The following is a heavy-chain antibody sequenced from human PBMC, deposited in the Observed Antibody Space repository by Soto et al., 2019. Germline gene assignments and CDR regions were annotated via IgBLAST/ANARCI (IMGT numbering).Heavy chain of an antibody. V-gene: IGHV1-69*01. D-gene: IGHD3-22*01. CDR3: AKPRQKYYYDSSGYYDAFDI. CDR1: GGTFSSYA. Sequence: QVQLVQSGAEVKKPGSSVKVSCKASGGTFSSYAISWVRQAPGQGLEWMGGIIPIFGTANYAQKFQGRVTITAEESTSTAYMELSSLRSEDTAVYYCAKPRQKYYYDSSGYYDAFDIWGQGTMVTVSS. J-gene: IGHJ3*02. CDR2: IIPIFGTA.